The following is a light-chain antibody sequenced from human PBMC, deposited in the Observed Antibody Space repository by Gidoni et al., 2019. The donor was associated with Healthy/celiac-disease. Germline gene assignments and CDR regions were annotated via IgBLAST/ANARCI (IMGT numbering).Light chain of an antibody. V-gene: IGKV1-33*01. CDR1: QDISNY. Sequence: DIQMTQSPSSLSASVGDRVTIPRQASQDISNYLNWYQQKPGKAPKLLIYDASNLETGVPSRFSGSGSGTDFTFTMSSLQPEDMEADCCEQYDNLQFTFGPGTKVDIK. CDR3: EQYDNLQFT. J-gene: IGKJ3*01. CDR2: DAS.